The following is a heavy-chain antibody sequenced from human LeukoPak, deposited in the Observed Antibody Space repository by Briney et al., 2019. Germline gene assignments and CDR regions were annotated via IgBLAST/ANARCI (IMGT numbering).Heavy chain of an antibody. Sequence: GGSLRLSCAASGFTFSSYAMHWVRQAPGKGLEWVAVISYDGSNKYYADSVKGRFTISRDNSKNTLYLQMNRLRAEDTAVYYCARGDPAMVGARTGSNDYWGQGTLVTVSS. D-gene: IGHD1-26*01. CDR1: GFTFSSYA. V-gene: IGHV3-30-3*01. CDR3: ARGDPAMVGARTGSNDY. CDR2: ISYDGSNK. J-gene: IGHJ4*02.